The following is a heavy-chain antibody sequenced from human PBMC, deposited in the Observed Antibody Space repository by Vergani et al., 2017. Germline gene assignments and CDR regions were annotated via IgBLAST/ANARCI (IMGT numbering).Heavy chain of an antibody. CDR1: GGSISSSSYY. CDR2: ISYSGST. V-gene: IGHV4-39*01. D-gene: IGHD3-3*01. J-gene: IGHJ6*03. CDR3: ASLFGVDYYYYYMDV. Sequence: QLQLQESGPGLVKPSETLSLTCTVSGGSISSSSYYWGWIRQPPGKGLEWIGSISYSGSTYYNPSLKSRVTISVDTSKNQCSLKLSSVTAADTAVYYCASLFGVDYYYYYMDVWGKGP.